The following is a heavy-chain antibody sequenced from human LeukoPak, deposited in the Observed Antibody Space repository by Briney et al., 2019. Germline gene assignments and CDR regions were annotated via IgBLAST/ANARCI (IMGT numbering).Heavy chain of an antibody. V-gene: IGHV4-59*08. Sequence: SETLSLTCTVSTGSISNYYWSWIRQPPGKGLEWIAYISDSGSTTYNPSLKSQVTISVDTSKNQFSLSLTSVTAADTAVYYCARHSTGVPGRPNDYWGQGTLVTVSS. J-gene: IGHJ4*02. CDR1: TGSISNYY. CDR3: ARHSTGVPGRPNDY. CDR2: ISDSGST. D-gene: IGHD6-6*01.